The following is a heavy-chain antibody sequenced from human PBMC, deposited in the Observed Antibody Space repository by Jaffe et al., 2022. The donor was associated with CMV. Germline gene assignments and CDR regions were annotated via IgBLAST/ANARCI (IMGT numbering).Heavy chain of an antibody. D-gene: IGHD6-13*01. J-gene: IGHJ4*02. V-gene: IGHV1-8*01. Sequence: QVQLVQSGAEVKKPGASVKVSCKASGYTFTSYDINWVRQATGQGLEWMGWMNPNSGNTGYAQKFQGRVTMTRNTSISTAYMELSSLRSEDTAVYYCARGDPRSSSWYGPREDYWGQGTLVTVSS. CDR3: ARGDPRSSSWYGPREDY. CDR2: MNPNSGNT. CDR1: GYTFTSYD.